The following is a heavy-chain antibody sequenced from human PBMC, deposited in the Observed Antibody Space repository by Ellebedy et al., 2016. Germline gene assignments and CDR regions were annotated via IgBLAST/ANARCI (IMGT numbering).Heavy chain of an antibody. CDR1: GYTFTASY. J-gene: IGHJ5*02. CDR2: INPNSGGT. CDR3: ARKPIPSSGFDP. D-gene: IGHD2-2*02. Sequence: ASVKVSXXASGYTFTASYIHWVRQAPGQGLEWMGWINPNSGGTNYAQKFQDRVTMTRDTSINTAYMDLSRLTSDDTAVYYCARKPIPSSGFDPWGQGTLVTVSS. V-gene: IGHV1-2*02.